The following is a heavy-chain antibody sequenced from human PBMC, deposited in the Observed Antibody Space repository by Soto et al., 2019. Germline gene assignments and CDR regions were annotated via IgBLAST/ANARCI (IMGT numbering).Heavy chain of an antibody. CDR1: GYSFSNYW. J-gene: IGHJ6*02. D-gene: IGHD2-21*01. Sequence: PGESLKISCKGSGYSFSNYWIAWVRQMPGKGLEWMGIIYPADSDTRYSPSFQGQVTISADKYISTAYLQWSSLKASDTAMYYCARQFHDNSCGGYYYYGLDVWGLGTTVTVSS. CDR2: IYPADSDT. V-gene: IGHV5-51*01. CDR3: ARQFHDNSCGGYYYYGLDV.